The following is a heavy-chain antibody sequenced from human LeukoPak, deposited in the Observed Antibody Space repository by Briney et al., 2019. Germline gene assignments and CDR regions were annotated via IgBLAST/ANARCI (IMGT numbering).Heavy chain of an antibody. J-gene: IGHJ4*02. CDR2: ISSSSSYI. CDR3: ARDQMGKWELQNKYYFDY. Sequence: GGSLRLSCAVSGFTVSGNYMNWVRQAPGKGLEWVSSISSSSSYIYYADSVKGRFTISRDNAKNSLYLQMNSLRAEDTAVYYCARDQMGKWELQNKYYFDYWGQGTLVTVSS. D-gene: IGHD1-26*01. CDR1: GFTVSGNY. V-gene: IGHV3-21*01.